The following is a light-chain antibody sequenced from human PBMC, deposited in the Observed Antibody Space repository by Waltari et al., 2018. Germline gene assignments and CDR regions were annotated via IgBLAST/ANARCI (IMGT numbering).Light chain of an antibody. CDR2: EVS. Sequence: QSALTQPASVSGSPGHSITISCTGTSSDVGSYDYVPWYQQSPGKAPKLMIFEVSNRPSGASIRFSGSKSGNTASLTISGLLPEDEADYYCSSFTTSSTQVFGTGTKVTVL. CDR1: SSDVGSYDY. V-gene: IGLV2-14*01. CDR3: SSFTTSSTQV. J-gene: IGLJ1*01.